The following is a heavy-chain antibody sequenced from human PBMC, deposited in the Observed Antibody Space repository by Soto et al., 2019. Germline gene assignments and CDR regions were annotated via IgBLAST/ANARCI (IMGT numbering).Heavy chain of an antibody. CDR2: IIPILGIA. D-gene: IGHD4-17*01. CDR3: ASESYGGEFDY. J-gene: IGHJ4*02. CDR1: GGTFSSYT. V-gene: IGHV1-69*02. Sequence: ASVKVSCKASGGTFSSYTISWVRQAPGQGLEWMGRIIPILGIANYAQKFQGRVTITRDTSASTAYMELSSLRSEDTAVYYCASESYGGEFDYWGQGTLVTVSS.